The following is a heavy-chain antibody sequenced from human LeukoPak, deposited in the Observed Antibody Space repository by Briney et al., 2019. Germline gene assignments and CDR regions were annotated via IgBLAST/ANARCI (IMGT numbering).Heavy chain of an antibody. D-gene: IGHD2-2*01. CDR1: GYTFTSYG. Sequence: ASVKVSCKASGYTFTSYGISWVRQAPGQGLEWMGWINPKSGGTNYVQTFQGRVTMTRDTSISTAYMELSRLISDDTAVYYCARGIVVVPPAPTSADFDYWGQGTLVTVSS. V-gene: IGHV1-2*02. J-gene: IGHJ4*02. CDR2: INPKSGGT. CDR3: ARGIVVVPPAPTSADFDY.